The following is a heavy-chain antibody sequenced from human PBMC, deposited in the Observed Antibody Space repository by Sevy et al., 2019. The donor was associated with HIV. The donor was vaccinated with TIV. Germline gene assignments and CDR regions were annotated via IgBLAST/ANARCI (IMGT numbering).Heavy chain of an antibody. CDR1: GFTFSSYW. D-gene: IGHD4-17*01. Sequence: GGSLRLSCAASGFTFSSYWMSWVRQAPGKGLEWVANIKQDGSEKYYVDSVKGRFTISRDNAKNSLYLQMNSLRAEDTAVYYCARDQGYGEYLFDYWGQGTLVTVSS. CDR3: ARDQGYGEYLFDY. V-gene: IGHV3-7*01. J-gene: IGHJ4*02. CDR2: IKQDGSEK.